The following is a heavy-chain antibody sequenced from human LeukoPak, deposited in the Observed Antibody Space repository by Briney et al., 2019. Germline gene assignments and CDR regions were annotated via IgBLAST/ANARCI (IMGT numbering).Heavy chain of an antibody. CDR2: ISGSGGTT. CDR3: AKAFSAAPFLVDV. CDR1: GFTFSSYA. Sequence: GWSLRLSCAASGFTFSSYAMSWVRQAPGKGLEWVSAISGSGGTTYYADSVKGRFTISRDNSKNTLYLQMNSLRAEDTAVYYCAKAFSAAPFLVDVWGQGTTVTVSS. J-gene: IGHJ6*02. V-gene: IGHV3-23*01. D-gene: IGHD3-3*01.